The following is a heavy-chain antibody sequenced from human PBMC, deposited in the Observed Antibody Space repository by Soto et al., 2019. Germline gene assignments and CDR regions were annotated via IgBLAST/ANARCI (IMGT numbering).Heavy chain of an antibody. CDR1: GYTFTSSD. V-gene: IGHV1-8*01. CDR3: ARGRIVGAAFDY. Sequence: ASVKVSCEACGYTFTSSDINWVRQATGQGLEWMGWMNPNTGNIGYTQRFQGRVSMTRNISITTAYMELSGLKSDDTAVYYCARGRIVGAAFDYWGQGTLVTVSS. J-gene: IGHJ4*02. CDR2: MNPNTGNI. D-gene: IGHD1-26*01.